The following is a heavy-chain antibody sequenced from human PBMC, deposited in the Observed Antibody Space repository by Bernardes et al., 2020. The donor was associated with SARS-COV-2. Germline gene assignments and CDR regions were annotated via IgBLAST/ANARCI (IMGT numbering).Heavy chain of an antibody. CDR1: GFTVSINY. J-gene: IGHJ4*02. Sequence: GGSLRLSCAASGFTVSINYMSWVRQAPGKGLEWVSIIYSGGSTYYADSVKGRFTISRDNSKNTLYLQMNSLRAEDTAVYYCARVPSGEYGYPGSYWGQGTLVTVSS. CDR2: IYSGGST. CDR3: ARVPSGEYGYPGSY. V-gene: IGHV3-53*01. D-gene: IGHD4-17*01.